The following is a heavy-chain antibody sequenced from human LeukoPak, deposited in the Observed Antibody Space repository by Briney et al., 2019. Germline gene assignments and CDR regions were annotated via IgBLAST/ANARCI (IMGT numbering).Heavy chain of an antibody. CDR1: GFTFSSYA. CDR2: ISYDGSNK. V-gene: IGHV3-30*04. Sequence: GGSLRLSCAASGFTFSSYAMHWVRQAPGKGLEWVAVISYDGSNKYYADSVKGRFTISRDNSKNTLYLQMNSLRAEDTAVYYCASGPTVTTSIDYWGQGTLVTVSS. D-gene: IGHD4-17*01. J-gene: IGHJ4*02. CDR3: ASGPTVTTSIDY.